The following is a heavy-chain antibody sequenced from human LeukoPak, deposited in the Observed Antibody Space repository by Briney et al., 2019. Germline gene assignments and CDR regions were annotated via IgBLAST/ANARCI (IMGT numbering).Heavy chain of an antibody. D-gene: IGHD5-18*01. J-gene: IGHJ5*02. CDR3: AATRGYSRFDP. Sequence: SETLSLTCTVSGGSISGSSYYWGWIRQPPGKGLEWIGSIYYSGSTYYNPSLKSRVTISVDTSKNQFSLKLSSVTAADTTVYYCAATRGYSRFDPWGQGTLVTVSS. V-gene: IGHV4-39*01. CDR2: IYYSGST. CDR1: GGSISGSSYY.